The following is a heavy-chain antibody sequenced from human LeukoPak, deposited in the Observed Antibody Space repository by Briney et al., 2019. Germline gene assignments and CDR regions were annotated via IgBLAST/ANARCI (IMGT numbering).Heavy chain of an antibody. D-gene: IGHD2-21*02. J-gene: IGHJ5*02. V-gene: IGHV4-30-4*08. CDR3: ARVRGVTDWFDP. CDR2: IYYSGST. Sequence: PSQTLSLTCTVSGGSISSGDYYWSWIRQPPGKGLEWIGYIYYSGSTYYNPSLKRRVTISVDTSKNQFSLKLSSVTAADTAVYYCARVRGVTDWFDPWGQGTLVTVSS. CDR1: GGSISSGDYY.